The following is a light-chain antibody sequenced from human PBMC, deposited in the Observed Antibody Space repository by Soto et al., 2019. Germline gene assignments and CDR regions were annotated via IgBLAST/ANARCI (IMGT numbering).Light chain of an antibody. CDR3: QKYNGAPLA. V-gene: IGKV1-27*01. J-gene: IGKJ4*01. CDR2: AAS. Sequence: DIQMTQSPSSLSASVGDRVTITCRARLTINNYLAWYQQNPGKIPNLLIYAASTLQAGFPSRFSGSGSGTDFTLTISSLQPEDVAADYCQKYNGAPLAFGGGTKGEIK. CDR1: LTINNY.